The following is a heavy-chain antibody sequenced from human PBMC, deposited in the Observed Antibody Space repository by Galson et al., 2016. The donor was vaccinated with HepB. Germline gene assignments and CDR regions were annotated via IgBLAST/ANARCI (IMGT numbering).Heavy chain of an antibody. D-gene: IGHD3-10*01. V-gene: IGHV3-64D*06. J-gene: IGHJ4*02. CDR1: GFTFSSYA. Sequence: SLRLSCAASGFTFSSYAMHWVRQAPGKALELVSDIRSNGDSTNYADSVKGRFTISRDNVKNTLYLQMSSLRAEDTAVYYCVRERYYYASRKQFYYFDYWGQGTLFTVAS. CDR2: IRSNGDST. CDR3: VRERYYYASRKQFYYFDY.